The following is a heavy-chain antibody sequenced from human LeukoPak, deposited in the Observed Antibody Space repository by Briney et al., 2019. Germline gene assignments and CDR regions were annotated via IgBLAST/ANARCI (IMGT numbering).Heavy chain of an antibody. CDR3: ARVKENSSGWYGDFDY. D-gene: IGHD6-19*01. CDR2: IPTSGST. Sequence: SESLSLTCTVSGDSISTYSWSWIRQPAGKGLEWNGRIPTSGSTNYNPSLKSRVTMSVDTSKNQFSLKLSSVTAADTAIYYCARVKENSSGWYGDFDYWGQGTLVTVSS. J-gene: IGHJ4*02. V-gene: IGHV4-4*07. CDR1: GDSISTYS.